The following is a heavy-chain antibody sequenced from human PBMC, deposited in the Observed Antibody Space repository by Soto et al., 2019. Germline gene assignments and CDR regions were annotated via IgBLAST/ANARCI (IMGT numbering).Heavy chain of an antibody. CDR3: ARHCDSCYRGLTKFDP. CDR2: MNPNSGNT. V-gene: IGHV1-8*01. J-gene: IGHJ5*02. CDR1: GYTFTSYD. D-gene: IGHD2-2*01. Sequence: GASVKVSCKASGYTFTSYDINWVRQATGQGLEWMGWMNPNSGNTGYAQKFQGRVTMTRNTSISTAYMELSSLRSEDTAVYYCARHCDSCYRGLTKFDPWGQGTLVTVSS.